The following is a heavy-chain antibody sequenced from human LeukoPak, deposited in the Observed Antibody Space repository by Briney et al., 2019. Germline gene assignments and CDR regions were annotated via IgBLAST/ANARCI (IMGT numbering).Heavy chain of an antibody. Sequence: ASVKVSCKASGYTFTSYDINWVRQATGQGLEWMGWMNPNSGNTGYAQKFQGRVTMTRNTSISTAYMELSSLRSEDTAVYYCARGRVAAAEFYYWGQGTLVTVSS. D-gene: IGHD6-25*01. CDR1: GYTFTSYD. CDR3: ARGRVAAAEFYY. J-gene: IGHJ4*02. V-gene: IGHV1-8*01. CDR2: MNPNSGNT.